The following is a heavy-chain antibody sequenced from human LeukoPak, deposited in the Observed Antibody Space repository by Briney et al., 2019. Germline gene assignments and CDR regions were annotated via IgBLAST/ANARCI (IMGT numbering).Heavy chain of an antibody. Sequence: SQTLSLTCAVTEGSINSRTYSWSWIRQRPGRGLEWIGDIFYSGYTSYNPSLKSRLAMSVDRSKNQFSLSLSSVTAADTAVYYCARLLRVGYCSTTTCNWFDPWGQGTLVTVSS. CDR2: IFYSGYT. D-gene: IGHD2-2*03. V-gene: IGHV4-30-4*07. CDR3: ARLLRVGYCSTTTCNWFDP. J-gene: IGHJ5*02. CDR1: EGSINSRTYS.